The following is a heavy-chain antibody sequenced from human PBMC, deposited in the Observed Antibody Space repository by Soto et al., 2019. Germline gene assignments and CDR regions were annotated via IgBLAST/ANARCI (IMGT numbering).Heavy chain of an antibody. Sequence: GGSLRLSCAASGFTFSKYWMHWVRQAPGKGLGGFSRIKNDGSTSDADFVEGRFTISGENAKNTLYLQMNSLRAEDTAVYYCTRDRNYYYMDVWGKGTTVTVSS. CDR2: IKNDGST. J-gene: IGHJ6*03. CDR3: TRDRNYYYMDV. V-gene: IGHV3-74*01. CDR1: GFTFSKYW.